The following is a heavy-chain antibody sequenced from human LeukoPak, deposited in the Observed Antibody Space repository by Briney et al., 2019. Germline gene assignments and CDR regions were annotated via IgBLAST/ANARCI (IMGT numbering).Heavy chain of an antibody. V-gene: IGHV4-34*01. Sequence: SETLSLTCAVYGGSFSGYYWSWIRQPPGKGLEWIGEINHSGSTNYNPSLKSRVTISVDTSKNQFPLKLSSVTAADTAVYYCARVAVANGLDYWGQGTLVTVSS. J-gene: IGHJ4*02. D-gene: IGHD6-19*01. CDR1: GGSFSGYY. CDR2: INHSGST. CDR3: ARVAVANGLDY.